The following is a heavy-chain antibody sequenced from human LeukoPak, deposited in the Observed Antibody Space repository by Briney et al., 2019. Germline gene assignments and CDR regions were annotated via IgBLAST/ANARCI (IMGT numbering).Heavy chain of an antibody. CDR2: MNPNSGNT. D-gene: IGHD3-3*01. J-gene: IGHJ4*02. Sequence: ASVKVSCKASGYTFTSYDINWVRQATGQGLEWMGWMNPNSGNTGYAQKFQGRVTMTRNTSISTAYMELSSLRSEDTAVYYCARDRYDFWSGYPKSSYYFDYWGQGTLVTVSS. CDR1: GYTFTSYD. CDR3: ARDRYDFWSGYPKSSYYFDY. V-gene: IGHV1-8*01.